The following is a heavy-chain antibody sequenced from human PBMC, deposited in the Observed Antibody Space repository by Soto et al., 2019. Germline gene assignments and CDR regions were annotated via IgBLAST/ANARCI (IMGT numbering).Heavy chain of an antibody. CDR1: GGSISSGDYY. CDR3: DRRSLELHRYFDY. J-gene: IGHJ4*02. Sequence: QVQLQESGPGLVKPSQTLSLTCTVSGGSISSGDYYWSWIRQPPGKGLEWIGYIYYSGSTYYNPSLKSRVTISVDTSKNQCSLKLSSVTAADTAVYYCDRRSLELHRYFDYWGQGTLVTVSS. V-gene: IGHV4-30-4*01. CDR2: IYYSGST. D-gene: IGHD1-7*01.